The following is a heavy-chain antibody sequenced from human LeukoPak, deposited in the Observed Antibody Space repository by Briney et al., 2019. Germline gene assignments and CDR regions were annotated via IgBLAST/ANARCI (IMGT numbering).Heavy chain of an antibody. D-gene: IGHD3-3*01. CDR3: ARDSIGYDFWSGYYSDYYYGMDV. CDR2: IIPIFGTA. V-gene: IGHV1-69*13. Sequence: SVKVSCKASGGTFSSYAISWARQAPGQGLEWMGGIIPIFGTANYAQKFQGRVTITADESTSTAYMELSSLRSEDTAVYYCARDSIGYDFWSGYYSDYYYGMDVWGQGTTVTVSS. J-gene: IGHJ6*02. CDR1: GGTFSSYA.